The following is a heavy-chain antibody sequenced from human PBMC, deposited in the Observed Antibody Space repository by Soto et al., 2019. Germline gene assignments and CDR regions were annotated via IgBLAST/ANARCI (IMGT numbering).Heavy chain of an antibody. Sequence: QVQLVESGGGVVQPGRSLRLSCAASGFTFSSYGMHWVRQAPGKGLEWVAVISYDGSNKYYADSVKGRFTISRDNSKNTLYLQMNTHRAEDTGVYYCALESYDFLALPAPLNYWGQGTLVTLSS. CDR3: ALESYDFLALPAPLNY. CDR1: GFTFSSYG. V-gene: IGHV3-30*03. D-gene: IGHD3-3*01. CDR2: ISYDGSNK. J-gene: IGHJ4*01.